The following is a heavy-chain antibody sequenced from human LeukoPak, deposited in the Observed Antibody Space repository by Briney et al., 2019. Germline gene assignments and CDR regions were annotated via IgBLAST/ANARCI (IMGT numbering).Heavy chain of an antibody. J-gene: IGHJ4*02. CDR1: GGTFSSYA. V-gene: IGHV1-69*13. CDR3: ARFAVHRRLAVAGQFGLDY. D-gene: IGHD6-19*01. CDR2: IIPIFGTA. Sequence: SVKVSCKASGGTFSSYAISWVRQAPGQGLEWMGGIIPIFGTANYAQKFQGRVTITADESTSTAYMELSSLRSEDTAVYYCARFAVHRRLAVAGQFGLDYWGQGTLVTVSS.